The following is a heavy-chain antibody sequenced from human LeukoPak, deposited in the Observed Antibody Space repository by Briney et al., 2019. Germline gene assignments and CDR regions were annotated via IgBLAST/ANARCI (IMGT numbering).Heavy chain of an antibody. Sequence: SETLSLTCTVSGGSISSYYWSWIRQPAGKGLEWIGRIYTSGSTNYNPSLKSRVTMSVDTSKNQFSLKLSSVTAADTAVYYCARDRNQERGYSYGYFDYWGQGTLVTVSS. D-gene: IGHD5-18*01. V-gene: IGHV4-4*07. CDR2: IYTSGST. J-gene: IGHJ4*02. CDR1: GGSISSYY. CDR3: ARDRNQERGYSYGYFDY.